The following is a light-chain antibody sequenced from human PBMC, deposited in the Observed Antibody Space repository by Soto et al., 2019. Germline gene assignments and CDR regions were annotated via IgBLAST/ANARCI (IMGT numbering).Light chain of an antibody. V-gene: IGKV1-39*01. CDR1: QSISSY. J-gene: IGKJ4*01. CDR2: AAS. CDR3: QQSYSTPGV. Sequence: DIQMTQSPSSLSASVGDRVTITCRASQSISSYLNWYQQKPGKAPKLLIYAASSLQSGVPSRFSGSGSGTEFTLTISSLQPEDFATYYCQQSYSTPGVFGGGTKVEIK.